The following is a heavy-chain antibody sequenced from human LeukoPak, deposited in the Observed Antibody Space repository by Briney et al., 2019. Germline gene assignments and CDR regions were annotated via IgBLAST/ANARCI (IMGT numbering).Heavy chain of an antibody. CDR2: ISSSGSTI. CDR1: GFTFSSYE. D-gene: IGHD2/OR15-2a*01. Sequence: GGSLRLSCAASGFTFSSYEMSWVRQAPGKGLEWVSYISSSGSTIYYADSVKGRFTISRDNAKNSLYLQMNNLRAEDTAVYYCARDTFYTAGYFDYWGQGTLVTVSS. V-gene: IGHV3-48*03. J-gene: IGHJ4*02. CDR3: ARDTFYTAGYFDY.